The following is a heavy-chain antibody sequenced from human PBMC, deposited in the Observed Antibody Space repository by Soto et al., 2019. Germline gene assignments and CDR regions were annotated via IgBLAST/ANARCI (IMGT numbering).Heavy chain of an antibody. J-gene: IGHJ6*02. Sequence: ASVKLSCKTCGYTFTSYYVHWVRQAPRQGLEWMGIVNPSGGSTTLSQKFQGRVTMTRDASTSTVYMELSSLRSEDTAVYFCARDKVPGTYYPHGMDVWGQGTPVTVS. D-gene: IGHD3-10*01. CDR1: GYTFTSYY. CDR3: ARDKVPGTYYPHGMDV. V-gene: IGHV1-46*01. CDR2: VNPSGGST.